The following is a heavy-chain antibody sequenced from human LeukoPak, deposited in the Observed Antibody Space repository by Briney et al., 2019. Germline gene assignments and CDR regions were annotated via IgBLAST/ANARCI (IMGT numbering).Heavy chain of an antibody. Sequence: SETLSLTCTVSGGSTSSGGYYWSWIRQPPGKGLEWIPYISYSGSTYHNPSHRSRVTISLDTSKNQFSLKLSAVTAADTAVYYCARDHTLDYGDYYYGLDVWGQGTTVTVSS. V-gene: IGHV4-31*03. CDR2: ISYSGST. J-gene: IGHJ6*02. CDR1: GGSTSSGGYY. D-gene: IGHD4-17*01. CDR3: ARDHTLDYGDYYYGLDV.